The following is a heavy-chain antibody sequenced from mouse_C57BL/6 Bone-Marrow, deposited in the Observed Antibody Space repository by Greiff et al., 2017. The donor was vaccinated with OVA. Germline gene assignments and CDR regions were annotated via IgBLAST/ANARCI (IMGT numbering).Heavy chain of an antibody. D-gene: IGHD1-1*01. J-gene: IGHJ1*03. CDR1: GYTFTDYY. CDR3: AAIYYYGSSYGYFDV. CDR2: INPNNGGT. Sequence: VQLQQSGPELVKPGASVKISCKASGYTFTDYYMNWVKQSHGKSLEWIGDINPNNGGTSYNQKFKGKATLTVDKSSSTAYMELRSLTSEDSAVYYCAAIYYYGSSYGYFDVWGTGTTVTVSS. V-gene: IGHV1-26*01.